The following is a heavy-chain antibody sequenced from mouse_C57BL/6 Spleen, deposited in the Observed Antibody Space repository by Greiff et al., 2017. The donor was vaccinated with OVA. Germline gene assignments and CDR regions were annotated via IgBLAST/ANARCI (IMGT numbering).Heavy chain of an antibody. J-gene: IGHJ2*01. CDR1: GYTFPRYG. CDR2: ISPGSSST. CDR3: ARDYGNLFDY. D-gene: IGHD2-1*01. Sequence: VQLQQPGAELVKPGASVKMSCKASGYTFPRYGIPWVQQGPGQGLEWIGYISPGSSSTNYNEKVKSKATRTVDTSSSTAYMQLSSLTSEDSAVYYCARDYGNLFDYWGQGTTLTVSS. V-gene: IGHV1-55*01.